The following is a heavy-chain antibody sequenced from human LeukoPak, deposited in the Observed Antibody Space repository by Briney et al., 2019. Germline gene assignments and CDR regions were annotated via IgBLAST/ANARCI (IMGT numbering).Heavy chain of an antibody. V-gene: IGHV3-33*01. J-gene: IGHJ3*02. D-gene: IGHD6-19*01. CDR3: ARDSQYSSGWYDAFDI. CDR2: IWYDGSNK. CDR1: GFTFSSYG. Sequence: PGRSLRLSCAASGFTFSSYGMHWVRQAPGKGLEWVAVIWYDGSNKYYADSVKGRLTISRDNSKNTLYLQMNSLRAEDTAVYYCARDSQYSSGWYDAFDIWGQGTMVTVSS.